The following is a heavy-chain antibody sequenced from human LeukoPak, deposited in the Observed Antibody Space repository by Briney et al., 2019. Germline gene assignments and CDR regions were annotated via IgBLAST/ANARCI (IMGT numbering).Heavy chain of an antibody. D-gene: IGHD6-13*01. CDR1: GDSISSYY. CDR2: IYHSGST. CDR3: ATTPREYSSTWYYFDY. Sequence: SETLSLTCTVSGDSISSYYWAWIRQSPGKGVEWIGSIYHSGSTYYNPSLKSRVTMSVDTSKKQFSLNLSSVTAADTAVYYCATTPREYSSTWYYFDYWGQGILVTVSS. J-gene: IGHJ4*02. V-gene: IGHV4-38-2*02.